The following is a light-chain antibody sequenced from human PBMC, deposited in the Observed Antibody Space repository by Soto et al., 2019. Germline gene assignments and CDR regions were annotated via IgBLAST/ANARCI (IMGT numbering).Light chain of an antibody. J-gene: IGKJ2*01. CDR2: KVS. CDR3: MQGTHWPPYT. Sequence: DVVMTQSPLSLPVTLGQPASISCRSSQSLAYSDGNTYLNWFQQRPGQSPRRLIYKVSNRDSGVPERFSGSGSGTDLTLKISRVEAEDVGVYYCMQGTHWPPYTFGQGTKLEIK. CDR1: QSLAYSDGNTY. V-gene: IGKV2-30*01.